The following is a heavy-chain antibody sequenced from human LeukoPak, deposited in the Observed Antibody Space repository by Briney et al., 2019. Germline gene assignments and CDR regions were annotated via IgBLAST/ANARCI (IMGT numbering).Heavy chain of an antibody. CDR1: GFTFDDYA. CDR2: ISWDGGST. CDR3: AKESCGYDCRGRRGFDY. V-gene: IGHV3-43D*03. Sequence: GRSLRLSCAASGFTFDDYAMHWVRQAPGKGLEWVSLISWDGGSTYYADSVKGRFTISRDNSKNSLYLQMNSLRAEDTALYYCAKESCGYDCRGRRGFDYWGQGTLVTVSS. J-gene: IGHJ4*02. D-gene: IGHD5-12*01.